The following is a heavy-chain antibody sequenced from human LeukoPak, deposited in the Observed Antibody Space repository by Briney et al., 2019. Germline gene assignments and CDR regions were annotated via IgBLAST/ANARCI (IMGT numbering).Heavy chain of an antibody. D-gene: IGHD1-26*01. CDR2: INHSGST. CDR3: AREGRSGSYPLYYYYYYYMDV. J-gene: IGHJ6*03. CDR1: GGSFSGYY. V-gene: IGHV4-34*01. Sequence: SETLSLTCAVYGGSFSGYYWSWIRQPPGKGLEWIGEINHSGSTNYNPSLKSRVTISVDTSKNQFSLKLSSVTAADTAVYYCAREGRSGSYPLYYYYYYYMDVWGKGTTVTVSS.